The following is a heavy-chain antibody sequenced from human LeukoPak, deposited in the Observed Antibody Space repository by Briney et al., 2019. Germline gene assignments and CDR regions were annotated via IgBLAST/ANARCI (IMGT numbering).Heavy chain of an antibody. CDR2: IYYSGST. V-gene: IGHV4-59*01. J-gene: IGHJ4*02. CDR1: GVSISSYY. CDR3: ARVSGGTYPDY. D-gene: IGHD1-26*01. Sequence: PSETLSLTCTVSGVSISSYYWSWIRQPPGKGLEWIGYIYYSGSTNYNPSLKSRVTISVDTSKNQFSLKLSSVTAADTAVYYCARVSGGTYPDYWGREPWSPSPQ.